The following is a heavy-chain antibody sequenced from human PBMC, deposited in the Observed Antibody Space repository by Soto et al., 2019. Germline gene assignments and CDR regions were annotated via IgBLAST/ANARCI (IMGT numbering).Heavy chain of an antibody. V-gene: IGHV4-30-4*01. CDR3: AREAFLRYDFWSGYYSMGAFDI. CDR2: IYYSGST. CDR1: GGSISSGDYY. J-gene: IGHJ3*02. Sequence: QVQLQESGPGLVKPSQTLSLTCTVSGGSISSGDYYWSWIRQPPGKGLEWIGYIYYSGSTYYNPSLKSRVTISVEPSKNQFSLKLSSVTAADTAVYYCAREAFLRYDFWSGYYSMGAFDIWGQGTMVTVSS. D-gene: IGHD3-3*01.